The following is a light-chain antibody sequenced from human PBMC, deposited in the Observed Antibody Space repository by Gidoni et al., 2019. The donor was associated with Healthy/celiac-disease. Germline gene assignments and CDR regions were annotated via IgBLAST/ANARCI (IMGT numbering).Light chain of an antibody. V-gene: IGKV1-9*01. J-gene: IGKJ2*01. Sequence: DIQLTQSPSFLSASVGDRVTITCRASQGISSYQAWYQQKPGIAPSLLIYAATTLQRGVPSRFNGNGAGTEFTLTISSLQPEDYATYYCQQLNSYPMYTFGQXTKLEIK. CDR1: QGISSY. CDR3: QQLNSYPMYT. CDR2: AAT.